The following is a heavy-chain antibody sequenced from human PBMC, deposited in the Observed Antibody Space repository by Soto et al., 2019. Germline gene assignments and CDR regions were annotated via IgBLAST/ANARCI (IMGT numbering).Heavy chain of an antibody. CDR1: GGSFNRHT. J-gene: IGHJ4*02. Sequence: QVQLVQSGAEVRKPGSSVRVSCKASGGSFNRHTISWVRQAPGQGLEWMGGIIPIFGTANHAQKFQGRVTIMADESTGRVYMELSSLRSDDTAIYDCARGWGYDSTDYYYAYWGQGTLVIVSS. D-gene: IGHD3-22*01. V-gene: IGHV1-69*01. CDR3: ARGWGYDSTDYYYAY. CDR2: IIPIFGTA.